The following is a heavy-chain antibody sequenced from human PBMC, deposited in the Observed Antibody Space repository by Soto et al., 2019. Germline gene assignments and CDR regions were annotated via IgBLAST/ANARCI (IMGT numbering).Heavy chain of an antibody. Sequence: GGSLRLSCAASGFTFGSYGMHWVRQAPGKGLEWVAVIWYDGSNKYYADSVKGRFTISRDNSKNTLYLQMNSLRAEDTAVYYCARDNFYYYYGMDVWGQGTTVTVS. CDR3: ARDNFYYYYGMDV. D-gene: IGHD1-1*01. CDR1: GFTFGSYG. V-gene: IGHV3-33*01. J-gene: IGHJ6*02. CDR2: IWYDGSNK.